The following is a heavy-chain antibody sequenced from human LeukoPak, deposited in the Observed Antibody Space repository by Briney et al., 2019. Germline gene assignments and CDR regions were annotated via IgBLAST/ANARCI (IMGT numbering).Heavy chain of an antibody. CDR2: IRYDGSNK. Sequence: GGTLRLSCAASGFTFSSYDMHWVRQAPGKGLEWVAYIRYDGSNKYYADSVKGGYTISRDNSKNTLYLQMNSLRAEDTAVYYCAKDQVLGIVGATYYWGQGTLVTVSS. J-gene: IGHJ4*02. V-gene: IGHV3-30*02. CDR1: GFTFSSYD. D-gene: IGHD1-26*01. CDR3: AKDQVLGIVGATYY.